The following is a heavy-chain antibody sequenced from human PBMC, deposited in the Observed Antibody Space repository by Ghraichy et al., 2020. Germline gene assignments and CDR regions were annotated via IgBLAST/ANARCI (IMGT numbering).Heavy chain of an antibody. CDR2: IYTSGST. CDR1: GGSISSGSYY. D-gene: IGHD4-17*01. Sequence: SLNISCTVSGGSISSGSYYWSWIRQPAGKGLEWIGRIYTSGSTNYNPSLKSRVTISVDTSKNQFSLKLSSVTAADTAVHYCAYGTYQFDYWGQGTLVTVSS. J-gene: IGHJ4*02. V-gene: IGHV4-61*02. CDR3: AYGTYQFDY.